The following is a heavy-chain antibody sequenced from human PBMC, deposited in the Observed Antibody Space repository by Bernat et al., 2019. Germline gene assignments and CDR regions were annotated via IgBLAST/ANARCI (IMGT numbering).Heavy chain of an antibody. CDR2: IKQDGSEK. CDR1: RFAFSSYW. V-gene: IGHV3-7*03. D-gene: IGHD6-13*01. Sequence: EVQLVESGGGLVQPGGSLRLSCAASRFAFSSYWMSWVRRAPEKGLEWVANIKQDGSEKYYVDSVKGRFTISRDNAKNSLYLQMNSLRAEDTAVYYCARDRWAAAGNDFDYWGQGTLVTVSS. CDR3: ARDRWAAAGNDFDY. J-gene: IGHJ4*02.